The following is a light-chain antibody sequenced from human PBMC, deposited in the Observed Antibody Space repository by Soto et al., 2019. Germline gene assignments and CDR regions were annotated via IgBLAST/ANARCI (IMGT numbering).Light chain of an antibody. J-gene: IGKJ2*01. CDR2: DAS. V-gene: IGKV1-5*01. CDR3: QQYNSYSQYT. Sequence: DIQMTQSPSTLSASVGDRVTITCRASQSISSWLAWYQQKPGKAPKLLIYDASSLESGVPSRFSGSGSGTEFTLTISSPQPDDFATYYCQQYNSYSQYTFGQ. CDR1: QSISSW.